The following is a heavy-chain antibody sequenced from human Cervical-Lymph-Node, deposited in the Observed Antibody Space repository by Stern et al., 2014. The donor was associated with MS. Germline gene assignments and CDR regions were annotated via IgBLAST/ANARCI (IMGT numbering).Heavy chain of an antibody. Sequence: VQLVESGGGLVKPGGSLRLSCAASGFSFSDYYMNWIRQAPGKGLEWVSYISGRDGTIFYADSVKGRFTISRDNAKKSLYLQMNSLKAEDTAVYYCARAGGSKDDFWGQGTLVTVSS. V-gene: IGHV3-11*01. J-gene: IGHJ4*02. CDR3: ARAGGSKDDF. D-gene: IGHD3-10*01. CDR1: GFSFSDYY. CDR2: ISGRDGTI.